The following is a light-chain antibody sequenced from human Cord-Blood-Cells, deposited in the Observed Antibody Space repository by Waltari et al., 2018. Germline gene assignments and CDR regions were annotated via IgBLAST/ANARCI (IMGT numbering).Light chain of an antibody. Sequence: DIVMTQTPLSSPVTLGQPASISCRSSQSLVHSDGNTYLSWLQQRPGQPPRLLIYKISNRFSGVPDRFSGSGSGTDFTLTISSLQAEDVAVYYCQQYYSTPLTFGQGTKVEIK. CDR2: KIS. CDR1: QSLVHSDGNTY. V-gene: IGKV2-24*01. J-gene: IGKJ1*01. CDR3: QQYYSTPLT.